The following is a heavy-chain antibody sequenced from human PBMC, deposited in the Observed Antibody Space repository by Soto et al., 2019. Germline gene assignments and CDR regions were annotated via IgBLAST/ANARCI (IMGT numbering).Heavy chain of an antibody. CDR1: GYTLTELS. Sequence: GASVKVSFKVSGYTLTELSMHWVRQAPGKGLEWMGGFDPEDGETIYAQKFQGRVTMTEDTSTDTAYMELSSLRSEDTAVYYCATGTYYGPLFDYWGQGTLVTVSS. V-gene: IGHV1-24*01. J-gene: IGHJ4*02. CDR3: ATGTYYGPLFDY. CDR2: FDPEDGET. D-gene: IGHD3-16*01.